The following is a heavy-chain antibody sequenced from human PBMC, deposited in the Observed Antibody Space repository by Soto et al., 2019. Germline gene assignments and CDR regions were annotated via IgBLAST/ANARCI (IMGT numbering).Heavy chain of an antibody. CDR3: AGVDY. J-gene: IGHJ4*02. V-gene: IGHV3-33*01. CDR2: TWYDGRNK. CDR1: GFTFSSYG. Sequence: QVQLVECRGGVVQPGRSLRLSCAAYGFTFSSYGMHWVRQAPGKGLEWEAGTWYDGRNKYYADTVKGRFTISRDNSKNTLYLQMNCQRAEDTAVYYCAGVDYWGQGTLVTVSS.